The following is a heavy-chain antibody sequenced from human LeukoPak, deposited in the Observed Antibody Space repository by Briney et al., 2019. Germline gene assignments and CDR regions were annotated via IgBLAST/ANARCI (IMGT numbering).Heavy chain of an antibody. Sequence: GGSLRLSCAASGFTFSSYWMSWVRQAPGKGLEWVANIKQDGSEKYYVDSVKGRFTISRDNAKNSLYLQMNSLRAEDTAVYYCARGLRTVYGDPISTPIDYWGQGTLATVSS. CDR2: IKQDGSEK. V-gene: IGHV3-7*01. CDR1: GFTFSSYW. CDR3: ARGLRTVYGDPISTPIDY. J-gene: IGHJ4*02. D-gene: IGHD4-17*01.